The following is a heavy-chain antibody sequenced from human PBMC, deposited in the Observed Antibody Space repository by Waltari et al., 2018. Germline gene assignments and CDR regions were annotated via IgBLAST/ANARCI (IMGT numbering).Heavy chain of an antibody. V-gene: IGHV3-23*01. CDR2: ITGSGDRT. J-gene: IGHJ4*02. Sequence: EVQLLESGGGLVQPGGSLRLSCAASGSTFSDHAMSWVRTAPGRGLEWVSAITGSGDRTYYAESLKGRFTVSRDKSKSTLYLQMNSLTAEDTAIYYCAKDWRRSLEYLDWLLFALDDWGQGTLVTVSS. D-gene: IGHD3-9*01. CDR3: AKDWRRSLEYLDWLLFALDD. CDR1: GSTFSDHA.